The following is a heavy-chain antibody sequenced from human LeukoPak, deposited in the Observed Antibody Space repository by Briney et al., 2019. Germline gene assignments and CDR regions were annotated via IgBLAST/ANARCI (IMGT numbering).Heavy chain of an antibody. J-gene: IGHJ5*02. CDR1: GFTFSSYD. D-gene: IGHD3-10*01. Sequence: HAGGSLRLSCAASGFTFSSYDMSWVRQAPGKGLEWVSAISGSGGSTYYADSVKGRFTISRDNSKNTLYLQMNSLRAEDTAVYYCAKDFATMVRGVNRWFDPWGQGTLVTVSS. V-gene: IGHV3-23*01. CDR3: AKDFATMVRGVNRWFDP. CDR2: ISGSGGST.